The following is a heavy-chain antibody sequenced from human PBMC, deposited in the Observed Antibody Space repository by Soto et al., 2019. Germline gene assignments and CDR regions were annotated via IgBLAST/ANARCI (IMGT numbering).Heavy chain of an antibody. CDR3: ARGRYCLTGRCFPNWFDS. CDR2: IYKSTTT. D-gene: IGHD2-15*01. CDR1: GDSISTVDYF. V-gene: IGHV4-30-4*01. J-gene: IGHJ5*01. Sequence: SETLSLTCPVSGDSISTVDYFWSWIRQPPGQALEYIGYIYKSTTTYYNPSFESRVAISLDTSKSQFSLTVTSVTAADTAVYFCARGRYCLTGRCFPNWFDSWGQGTLVTVSS.